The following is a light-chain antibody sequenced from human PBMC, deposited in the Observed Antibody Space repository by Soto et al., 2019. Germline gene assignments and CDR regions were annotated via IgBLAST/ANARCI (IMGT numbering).Light chain of an antibody. CDR2: EGS. V-gene: IGLV2-23*01. CDR1: SSNIGSYNL. CDR3: CSFAGTGTQYV. Sequence: SALTQPASVSGSLGQSITISCIGTSSNIGSYNLVSWYQHQPGKAPKIMIFEGSKRPSGVSNRFSGSRSGNTASLTISGLQAEDEADYYCCSFAGTGTQYVFGTGTKVTVL. J-gene: IGLJ1*01.